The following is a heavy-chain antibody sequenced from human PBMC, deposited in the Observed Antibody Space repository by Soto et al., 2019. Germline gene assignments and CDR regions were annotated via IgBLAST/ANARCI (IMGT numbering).Heavy chain of an antibody. V-gene: IGHV4-61*01. CDR2: IYYTGRT. J-gene: IGHJ4*02. CDR1: GGSANSDNYY. CDR3: AREYSNSPEAFDS. D-gene: IGHD1-26*01. Sequence: SETLSLTCTVSGGSANSDNYYWSWIRQPPGKGLEWIGYIYYTGRTNYNPSLISRVTISLDASRNQFSLKLSSVSAADSAVFYCAREYSNSPEAFDSWCQGTLVTVS.